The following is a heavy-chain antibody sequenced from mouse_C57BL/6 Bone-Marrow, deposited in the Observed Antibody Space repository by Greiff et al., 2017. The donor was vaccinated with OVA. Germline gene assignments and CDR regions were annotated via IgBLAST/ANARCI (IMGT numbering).Heavy chain of an antibody. V-gene: IGHV1-66*01. CDR2: IYPGSGNT. D-gene: IGHD1-1*01. J-gene: IGHJ2*01. CDR3: ARYYSYFDY. Sequence: VKLQESGPELVKPRASVKISCKASGYSFTSYYIHWVKQRPGQGLEWIGWIYPGSGNTKYNEKFKGKATLTADTSSSTAYMQLSSLTSEDSAVYYCARYYSYFDYWGQGTTLTVSS. CDR1: GYSFTSYY.